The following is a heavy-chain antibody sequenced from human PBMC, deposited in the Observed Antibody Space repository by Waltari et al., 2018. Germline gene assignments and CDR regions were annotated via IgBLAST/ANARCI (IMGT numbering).Heavy chain of an antibody. Sequence: EVQMVESGGGSVKPGDSLRLSCVASGFGFTAAWLTWVRQAPGKGLEWGGRIKSQNDGGTTDFAASVRGRFSISRDDSQNMVFLQMNSLRVEDTALYYCTTLDAPWGGWGHGTLVTVSS. J-gene: IGHJ4*01. CDR2: IKSQNDGGTT. V-gene: IGHV3-15*01. CDR1: GFGFTAAW. D-gene: IGHD7-27*01. CDR3: TTLDAPWGG.